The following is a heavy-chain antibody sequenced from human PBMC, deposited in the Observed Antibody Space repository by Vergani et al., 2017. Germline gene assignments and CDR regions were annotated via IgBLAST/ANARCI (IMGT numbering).Heavy chain of an antibody. V-gene: IGHV1-69*01. J-gene: IGHJ4*02. D-gene: IGHD2-2*01. CDR3: AIGRGLDIVVVPGRSQFDY. Sequence: QVQLVQSGAEVKKPGSSVKVSCKASGGTFSSYAISWVRQAPGQGLEWMGGIIPIFGTANYAQKFQGRVTITADESTSTAYMELSSLRSEDTAVYYCAIGRGLDIVVVPGRSQFDYWGQGTLVTVSS. CDR1: GGTFSSYA. CDR2: IIPIFGTA.